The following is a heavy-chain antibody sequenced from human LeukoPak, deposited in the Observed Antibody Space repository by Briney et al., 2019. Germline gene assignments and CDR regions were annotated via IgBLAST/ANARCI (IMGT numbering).Heavy chain of an antibody. CDR1: GFTFTRYG. CDR3: AKGSFYCTSSTCPQYYYYMDV. D-gene: IGHD2/OR15-2a*01. V-gene: IGHV3-30*02. Sequence: PGGSLRLSCAAYGFTFTRYGMHWVRQALGKGLEWVAFVRYDGSEKYYADSVKGRFTISRDDSRNTVFLQMNSLTAEDTAVYYCAKGSFYCTSSTCPQYYYYMDVWGKGTTVIVSS. CDR2: VRYDGSEK. J-gene: IGHJ6*03.